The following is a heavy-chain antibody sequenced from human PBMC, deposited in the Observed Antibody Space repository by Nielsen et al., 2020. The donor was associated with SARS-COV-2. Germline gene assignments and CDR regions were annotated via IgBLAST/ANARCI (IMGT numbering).Heavy chain of an antibody. CDR1: GFTFSSYW. J-gene: IGHJ3*02. CDR3: ARDKGGIAAAADDAFDI. D-gene: IGHD6-13*01. CDR2: IKQDGSEK. V-gene: IGHV3-7*03. Sequence: GESLKISCAASGFTFSSYWMSWVRQAPGKGLEWVANIKQDGSEKYYVDSVKGRFTISRDNAKNSLYLQMNSLRAEDTAVYYCARDKGGIAAAADDAFDIWGQGTMVTVSS.